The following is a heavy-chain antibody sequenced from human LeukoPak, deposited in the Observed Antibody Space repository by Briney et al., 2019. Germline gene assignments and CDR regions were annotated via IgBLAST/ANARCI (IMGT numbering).Heavy chain of an antibody. V-gene: IGHV3-23*01. CDR1: GFTFSSYA. J-gene: IGHJ3*02. CDR3: ARDSGSYSGDAFDI. D-gene: IGHD1-26*01. Sequence: AGGSLRLSCAASGFTFSSYAMSWVRQAPGKGLEWVSALSDSGGSTYYADSVKGRFTISRDNSKNTLYLQMNSLRDEDTAVYYCARDSGSYSGDAFDIWGQGTMVTVSS. CDR2: LSDSGGST.